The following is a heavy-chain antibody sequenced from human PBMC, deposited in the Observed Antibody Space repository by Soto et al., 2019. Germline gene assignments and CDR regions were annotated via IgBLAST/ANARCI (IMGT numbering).Heavy chain of an antibody. V-gene: IGHV4-59*01. CDR3: ARDNHGSGSLHNWLDP. D-gene: IGHD3-10*01. CDR1: GGSISSYY. CDR2: IYYSGST. J-gene: IGHJ5*02. Sequence: SETLSLTCTASGGSISSYYWSWIRQPPGKGLEWIGYIYYSGSTNYNPSLKSRVTISVDTSKNQFSLKLSSVTAADTAVYYCARDNHGSGSLHNWLDPWGPGALVTVST.